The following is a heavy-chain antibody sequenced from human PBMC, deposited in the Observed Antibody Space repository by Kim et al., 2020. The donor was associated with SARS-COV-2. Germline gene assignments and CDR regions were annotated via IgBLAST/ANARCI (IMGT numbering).Heavy chain of an antibody. V-gene: IGHV3-48*03. D-gene: IGHD4-4*01. J-gene: IGHJ4*02. Sequence: YARPGRGRFTNPRDNDKSSLYLQMNSLRDEDTAVYYCARGPNYSPFDYWGQGTLVTVSS. CDR3: ARGPNYSPFDY.